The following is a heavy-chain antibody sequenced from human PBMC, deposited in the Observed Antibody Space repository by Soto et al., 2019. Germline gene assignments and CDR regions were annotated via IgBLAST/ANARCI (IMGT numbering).Heavy chain of an antibody. CDR2: INAGNGNT. D-gene: IGHD2-15*01. CDR3: ARDRVVVAATHYYYYYGMDV. CDR1: GYTFTSYA. J-gene: IGHJ6*02. V-gene: IGHV1-3*01. Sequence: ASVKVSCKASGYTFTSYAMHWVRQAPGQRLEWMGWINAGNGNTKYSQKFQGRVTITRDTSASTAYMELSSLRSEDTAVYYCARDRVVVAATHYYYYYGMDVWGQGTTVTVSS.